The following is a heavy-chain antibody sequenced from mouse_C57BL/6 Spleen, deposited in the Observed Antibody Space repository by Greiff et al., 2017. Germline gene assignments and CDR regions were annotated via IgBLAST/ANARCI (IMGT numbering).Heavy chain of an antibody. CDR3: ARGVAHDYAMDY. Sequence: VQLQQSGAELAKPGASVKLSCKASGYTFTSYWMHWVKQRPGQGLEWIGNINPSSGYTNYNQKFKDKATLTADKSSSTAYMQLSSLTYEDSAVYYCARGVAHDYAMDYWGQGTSVTVSS. J-gene: IGHJ4*01. CDR2: INPSSGYT. D-gene: IGHD6-5*01. V-gene: IGHV1-7*01. CDR1: GYTFTSYW.